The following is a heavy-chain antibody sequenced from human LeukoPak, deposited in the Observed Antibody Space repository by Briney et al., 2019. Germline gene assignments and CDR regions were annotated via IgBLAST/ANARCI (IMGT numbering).Heavy chain of an antibody. CDR3: ARHQYCSGDGCTTALDY. V-gene: IGHV5-51*01. Sequence: RGESLKISCQGSGYRFSTYWIGWVRQMPGKGLEWMGIIYPGDSDTRYSPSFQGQVTISADKSISTAYLQWSSLKASDTAMYYCARHQYCSGDGCTTALDYWGQGTLVTVSS. J-gene: IGHJ4*02. CDR2: IYPGDSDT. D-gene: IGHD2-15*01. CDR1: GYRFSTYW.